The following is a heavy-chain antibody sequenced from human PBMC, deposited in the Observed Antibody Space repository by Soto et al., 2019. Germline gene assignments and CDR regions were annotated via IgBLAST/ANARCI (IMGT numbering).Heavy chain of an antibody. J-gene: IGHJ4*02. CDR1: GGSFSGYY. V-gene: IGHV4-34*01. D-gene: IGHD2-8*01. CDR3: ARPYCTNGVCLSNFDY. CDR2: INHSGST. Sequence: SETLSLTCAVYGGSFSGYYWSWIRQPPGKGLEWIGEINHSGSTNYNPSLKSRVTISVDTSKYQFSLKLSSVTAADTAVYYCARPYCTNGVCLSNFDYWGQGTLVTVSS.